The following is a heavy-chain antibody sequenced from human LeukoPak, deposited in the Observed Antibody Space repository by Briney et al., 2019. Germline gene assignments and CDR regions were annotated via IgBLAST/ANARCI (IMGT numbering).Heavy chain of an antibody. D-gene: IGHD4-17*01. Sequence: SQTLSLTCTVSGGSVSSGSYYWSWIRQPPGKGLEWIGEINHSGSTNYNPSLKSRVTISVDTSKNQFSLKLRSVTAADTAVYYCARAPVTTSNDNYYYYGMDVWGQGTTVTVSS. CDR3: ARAPVTTSNDNYYYYGMDV. V-gene: IGHV4-39*07. CDR1: GGSVSSGSYY. J-gene: IGHJ6*02. CDR2: INHSGST.